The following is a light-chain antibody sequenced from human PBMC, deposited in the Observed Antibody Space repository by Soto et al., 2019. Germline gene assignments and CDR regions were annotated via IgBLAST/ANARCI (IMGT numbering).Light chain of an antibody. V-gene: IGKV3-15*01. CDR2: GAS. J-gene: IGKJ1*01. CDR3: QQYTNWPPST. Sequence: EIVMTQSTATLSVSPGERATLSCRASQSVSSNLAWYQQKPGQAPRLLIYGASTRATGIPARFSGSESGTAFPLPISSLQSEDFAVYYCQQYTNWPPSTFGQGKKVEL. CDR1: QSVSSN.